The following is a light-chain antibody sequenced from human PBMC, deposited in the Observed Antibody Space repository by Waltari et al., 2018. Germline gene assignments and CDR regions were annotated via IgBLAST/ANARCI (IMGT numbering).Light chain of an antibody. CDR1: SSAIGGYHF. J-gene: IGLJ3*02. Sequence: QSALTQPASVSGSPGQSITISCTGSSSAIGGYHFVSWYQQHPGKAPKVMIYDISNRPSGISDRFSGSKSGNTASLTISGLQAEDEADYYCCSYTSSRTVVFGGGTKLTGL. CDR3: CSYTSSRTVV. CDR2: DIS. V-gene: IGLV2-14*03.